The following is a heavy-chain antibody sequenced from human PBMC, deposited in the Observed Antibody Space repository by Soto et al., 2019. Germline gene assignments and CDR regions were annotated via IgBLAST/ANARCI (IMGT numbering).Heavy chain of an antibody. CDR2: INSDGSNR. V-gene: IGHV3-74*01. J-gene: IGHJ6*02. CDR3: ARVRLVYASYYSGMDV. D-gene: IGHD2-8*01. CDR1: GFTFKNYW. Sequence: GGSLRLSCEASGFTFKNYWMHWVRQAPGKGLVWVSRINSDGSNRRYADSVQGRFTISRDNAKNSLYLQMNSLRAEDTAVYYCARVRLVYASYYSGMDVWGQGTTVTVSS.